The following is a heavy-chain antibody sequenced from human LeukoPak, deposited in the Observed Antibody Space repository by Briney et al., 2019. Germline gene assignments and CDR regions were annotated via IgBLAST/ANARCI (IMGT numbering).Heavy chain of an antibody. CDR1: GFTFSSYA. J-gene: IGHJ4*02. CDR2: ISSSGGST. V-gene: IGHV3-23*01. D-gene: IGHD6-19*01. CDR3: ARGHSSGWFFFDY. Sequence: GGSLRLSCAVSGFTFSSYAMSWVRQAPGKGLEWVSAISSSGGSTYYADSVTGRFTISRDNSKNTVYLQMNSLRAEDTAVFYCARGHSSGWFFFDYWGQGTLVTVSS.